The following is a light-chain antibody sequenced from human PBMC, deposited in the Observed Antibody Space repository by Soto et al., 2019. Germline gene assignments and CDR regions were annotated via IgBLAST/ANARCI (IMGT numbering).Light chain of an antibody. Sequence: DIQMTQSPSTLSASVGDRVTITCRASQSISSWLAWYHQKPGKVPKLLIHQASRLESGVSSRFSGSGSGTEFTLTISSLQPDDFATYYCQQYDTYPWTFGQGTKVEIK. CDR2: QAS. CDR1: QSISSW. J-gene: IGKJ1*01. V-gene: IGKV1-5*03. CDR3: QQYDTYPWT.